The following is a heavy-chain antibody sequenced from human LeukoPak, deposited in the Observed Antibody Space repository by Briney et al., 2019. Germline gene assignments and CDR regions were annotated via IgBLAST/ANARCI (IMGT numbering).Heavy chain of an antibody. CDR2: IYSGGST. D-gene: IGHD2-15*01. Sequence: GGSLRLSCAASGFTVSSNYMSWVRQAPGKGLEWVSVIYSGGSTYYADSVKGRFTISRDNSKNTLYLQMNSLRAEDTAVYYCARTVVVVAANLYFQHWGQGTLVTASS. CDR1: GFTVSSNY. J-gene: IGHJ1*01. CDR3: ARTVVVVAANLYFQH. V-gene: IGHV3-66*01.